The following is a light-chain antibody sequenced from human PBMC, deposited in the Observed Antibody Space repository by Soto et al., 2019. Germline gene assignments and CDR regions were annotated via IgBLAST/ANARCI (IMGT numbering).Light chain of an antibody. Sequence: EIQMTQSPSTLSKNVGDRVTITCRASQSISSWLAWYQQKPGKAPKLLIYDASSLESGVPSRFSGSGSGTEFPLTISSLQPDDFATYYCQQYNSYSNLWTFGQGTRWISN. CDR1: QSISSW. J-gene: IGKJ1*01. CDR3: QQYNSYSNLWT. V-gene: IGKV1-5*01. CDR2: DAS.